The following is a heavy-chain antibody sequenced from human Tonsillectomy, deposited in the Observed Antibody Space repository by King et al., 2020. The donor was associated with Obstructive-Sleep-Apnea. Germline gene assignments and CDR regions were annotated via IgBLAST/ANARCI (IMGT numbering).Heavy chain of an antibody. D-gene: IGHD5-12*01. J-gene: IGHJ5*02. CDR2: TYYRSKWYN. CDR3: ARQNIVAPGAWFDP. Sequence: QLQESGPSLVKPSQTLSLTCAISGDSVSSNSAAWNWIRQSPSRGLEWLGRTYYRSKWYNDYAISVKRRITINPDTSKNHLSLQLTSVTPEDTAVYYCARQNIVAPGAWFDPWGQGTLATVSS. CDR1: GDSVSSNSAA. V-gene: IGHV6-1*01.